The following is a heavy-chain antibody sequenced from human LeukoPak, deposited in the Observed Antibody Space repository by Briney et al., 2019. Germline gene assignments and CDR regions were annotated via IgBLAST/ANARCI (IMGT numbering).Heavy chain of an antibody. Sequence: GGSLRLSCAASGFTFSSYAMSWVRQASGKGLEWVGRIRSKANSYATAYAASVKGRFTISRDDSKNTAYLQMNSLKTEDTAVYYCTRIDDYSNTWYFDLWGRGTLVTVSS. D-gene: IGHD4-11*01. V-gene: IGHV3-73*01. J-gene: IGHJ2*01. CDR2: IRSKANSYAT. CDR1: GFTFSSYA. CDR3: TRIDDYSNTWYFDL.